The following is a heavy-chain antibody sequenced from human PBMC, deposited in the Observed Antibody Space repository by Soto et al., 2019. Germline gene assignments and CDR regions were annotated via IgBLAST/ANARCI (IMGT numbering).Heavy chain of an antibody. CDR2: ISAYNGNT. CDR3: ARGAFCGGAPGCRDMDV. D-gene: IGHD2-21*01. Sequence: QIQLVQSGGEVKNPGASVKVSCKSSGYKFISHSITWVRQAPGQGLEWMGRISAYNGNTNYAQKLKGRVTMTTDTSTNTAYMALRSLRSDDTAVYYCARGAFCGGAPGCRDMDVWGQGTTVTVSS. J-gene: IGHJ6*02. CDR1: GYKFISHS. V-gene: IGHV1-18*01.